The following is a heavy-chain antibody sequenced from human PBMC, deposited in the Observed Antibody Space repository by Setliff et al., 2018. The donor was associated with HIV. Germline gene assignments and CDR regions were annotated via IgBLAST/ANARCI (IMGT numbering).Heavy chain of an antibody. J-gene: IGHJ4*02. CDR3: AIPGLGELSLYNY. CDR2: IIPIFGTA. CDR1: GGAFSSYA. D-gene: IGHD3-16*02. Sequence: SVKVSCKASGGAFSSYALSWVRQAPGQGLEWMGGIIPIFGTAIYAQKFQGRVTMTEDTSTDTAYMELSSLRSEDTAVYYCAIPGLGELSLYNYWGQGTLVTVSS. V-gene: IGHV1-69*06.